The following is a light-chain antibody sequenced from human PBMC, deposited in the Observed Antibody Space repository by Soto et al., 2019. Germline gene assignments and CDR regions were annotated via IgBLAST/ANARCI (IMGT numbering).Light chain of an antibody. CDR3: GSFAASNSLI. V-gene: IGLV2-8*01. CDR1: SSDFGGYNY. J-gene: IGLJ2*01. CDR2: EVT. Sequence: QSALTQPPSASGSPGQSVTISCTGTSSDFGGYNYVSWYQQHPGKVPKLIIYEVTKRPSGVPDRFSGSKSGNAASLTVSGLQAEDEADYYCGSFAASNSLIFGGGTKLTVL.